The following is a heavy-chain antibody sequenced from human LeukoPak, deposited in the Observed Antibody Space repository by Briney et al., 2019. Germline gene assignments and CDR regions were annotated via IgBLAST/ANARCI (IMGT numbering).Heavy chain of an antibody. V-gene: IGHV3-20*04. CDR1: GFTFDDYG. D-gene: IGHD4-17*01. J-gene: IGHJ3*02. Sequence: GGSLRLSCAASGFTFDDYGMSWVRQAPGKGLEWVFGINWNGGSTGYADSVKGRFTISRDNAKNSLYLQMNSLRAEDTALYYCATLGYGDYDAFDIWGQGTMVTVSS. CDR3: ATLGYGDYDAFDI. CDR2: INWNGGST.